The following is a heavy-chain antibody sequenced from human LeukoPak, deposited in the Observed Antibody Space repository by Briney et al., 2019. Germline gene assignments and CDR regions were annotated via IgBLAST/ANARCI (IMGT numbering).Heavy chain of an antibody. CDR2: IYCSGST. Sequence: SETLSLTCTVSGGSISSYYWSWIRQPPGKGLEWIGYIYCSGSTNYNPSLKSRVTISVDTSKNQFSLKLSSVTAADTAVYYCARDVYGDYEDGAHAFDIWGQGTMVTVSS. J-gene: IGHJ3*02. V-gene: IGHV4-59*01. CDR1: GGSISSYY. D-gene: IGHD4-17*01. CDR3: ARDVYGDYEDGAHAFDI.